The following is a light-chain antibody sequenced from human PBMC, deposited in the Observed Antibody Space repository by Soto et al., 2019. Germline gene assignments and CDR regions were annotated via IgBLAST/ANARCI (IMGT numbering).Light chain of an antibody. CDR3: QHYDGSPPRYT. CDR1: QSVSSNY. CDR2: GAS. Sequence: EIVLTQSPATLSFSPGERATLSCRASQSVSSNYLAWYQQRPGQAPRLVISGASSRAAAIPDRFSGSGSGTDFTLTISRLEPEDFAVYYCQHYDGSPPRYTFGQGTKLEIK. V-gene: IGKV3-20*01. J-gene: IGKJ2*01.